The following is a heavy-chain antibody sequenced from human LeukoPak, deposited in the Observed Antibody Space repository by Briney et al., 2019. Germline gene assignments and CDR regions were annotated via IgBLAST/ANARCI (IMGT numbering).Heavy chain of an antibody. CDR3: AKENLLPAGGTLGF. CDR1: GFTFSTYV. V-gene: IGHV3-23*01. CDR2: ISVSGSNT. Sequence: PGGSLRLSCAASGFTFSTYVMVWVRRAPEKGLEWVSSISVSGSNTFYTDSVKGRFTISRDNSKNILDLQMDSLRAEDTAIYYCAKENLLPAGGTLGFWGQGTLVTVSS. J-gene: IGHJ4*02. D-gene: IGHD6-13*01.